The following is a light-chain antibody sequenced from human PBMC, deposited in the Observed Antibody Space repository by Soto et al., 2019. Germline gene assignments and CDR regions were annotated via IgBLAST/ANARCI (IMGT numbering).Light chain of an antibody. Sequence: EIVSTQSPATLSVSPGERATLSCRASPSIGRNLVWCQQKPCPAPSLLIYDASNRATGIPDRFSGSGSGTDFTLTIRRLEPEDFAVYYCQHYGSSLTFGEGTKLDIK. J-gene: IGKJ4*01. V-gene: IGKV3-20*01. CDR1: PSIGRN. CDR2: DAS. CDR3: QHYGSSLT.